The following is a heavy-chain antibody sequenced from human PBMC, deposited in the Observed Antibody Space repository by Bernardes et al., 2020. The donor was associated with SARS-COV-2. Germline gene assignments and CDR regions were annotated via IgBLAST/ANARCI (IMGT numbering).Heavy chain of an antibody. CDR3: ARDGAEMATIKGFEY. V-gene: IGHV1-2*04. Sequence: ASMKVSCKASGYTFTGYYMHWVRQAPGQGLEWMGWINPNSGGTNYAQKFQGWVTMTRDTSISTAYMELSRLRSDDTAVYYCARDGAEMATIKGFEYWGQGTLVTVSS. J-gene: IGHJ4*02. CDR2: INPNSGGT. CDR1: GYTFTGYY. D-gene: IGHD5-12*01.